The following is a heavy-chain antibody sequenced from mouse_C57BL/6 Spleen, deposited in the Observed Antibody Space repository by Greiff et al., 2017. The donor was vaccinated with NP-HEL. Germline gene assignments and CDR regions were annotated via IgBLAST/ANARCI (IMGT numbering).Heavy chain of an antibody. CDR2: IYPSDSET. J-gene: IGHJ2*01. D-gene: IGHD1-1*01. CDR1: GYTFTSYW. V-gene: IGHV1-61*01. CDR3: ARGDYGGSYYFDY. Sequence: VQLQQPGAELVRPGSSVKLSCKASGYTFTSYWMDWVKQRPGQGLEWIGNIYPSDSETHYNQKFKDKATLTVDKSSSTAYMQLSSLTSEDSAVYYCARGDYGGSYYFDYGGQGTTLTVSS.